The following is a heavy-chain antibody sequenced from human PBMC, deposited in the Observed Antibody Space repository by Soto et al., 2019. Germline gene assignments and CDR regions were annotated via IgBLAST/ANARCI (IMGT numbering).Heavy chain of an antibody. CDR2: IYHSGST. Sequence: QLQLQESGSGLVKPSQTLSLTCAVSGGSISSGGYSWSWIRQPPGKGLEWIGYIYHSGSTYYNPSRRGRVTISGDRSKNQFSLKLSSVTAADTAVDYCARGGSSGYPPAGRFDPWGQGTLVTVSS. J-gene: IGHJ5*02. CDR1: GGSISSGGYS. V-gene: IGHV4-30-2*01. D-gene: IGHD3-22*01. CDR3: ARGGSSGYPPAGRFDP.